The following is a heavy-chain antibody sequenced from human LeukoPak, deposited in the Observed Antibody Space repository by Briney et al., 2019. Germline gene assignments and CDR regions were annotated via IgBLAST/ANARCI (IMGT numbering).Heavy chain of an antibody. Sequence: GESLKISCKGSGYSFTSYWIGWVRQMPGKGLEWMGIIYPGDSDTRYSPSFQGQVTISADKSISTAYLQWSSLKASDTAMYYCARGWGGYFDWLLFDYWGQGTLVSVSS. J-gene: IGHJ4*02. D-gene: IGHD3-9*01. V-gene: IGHV5-51*01. CDR2: IYPGDSDT. CDR3: ARGWGGYFDWLLFDY. CDR1: GYSFTSYW.